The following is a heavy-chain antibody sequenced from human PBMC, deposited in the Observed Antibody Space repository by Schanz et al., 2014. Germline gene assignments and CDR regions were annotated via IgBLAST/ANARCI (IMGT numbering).Heavy chain of an antibody. V-gene: IGHV3-33*01. Sequence: QVQLVESGGGVVQPGRSLRLSCAASGFTFSNHGMHWVRQSPGKGLEWVALIWYDGSNEYYADSVRGRFAISRDNSKNTLYLQMKSLRVEDTAVYYCARDGVDAAAGGNYWGQGTLVTVSS. CDR1: GFTFSNHG. J-gene: IGHJ4*02. CDR2: IWYDGSNE. D-gene: IGHD6-13*01. CDR3: ARDGVDAAAGGNY.